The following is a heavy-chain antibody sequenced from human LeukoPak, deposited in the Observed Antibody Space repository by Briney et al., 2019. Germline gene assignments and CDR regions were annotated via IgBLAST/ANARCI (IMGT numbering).Heavy chain of an antibody. Sequence: ASVKVSCKASGYIFTDYYMHWVQYAPGKGLERMGRIDPEDGETIYAEKFQGRVSITADTSRDTAYMELTSLRSEDTAVYYCATDRVDRSFDVWGKGTAVSVSS. CDR3: ATDRVDRSFDV. CDR2: IDPEDGET. J-gene: IGHJ6*04. D-gene: IGHD3-9*01. CDR1: GYIFTDYY. V-gene: IGHV1-69-2*01.